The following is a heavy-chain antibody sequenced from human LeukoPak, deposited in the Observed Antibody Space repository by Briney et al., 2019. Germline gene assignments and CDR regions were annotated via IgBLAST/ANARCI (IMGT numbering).Heavy chain of an antibody. Sequence: SETLSLTCTVSGGSISSGDYYWSWIRQPPGKGLEWIGYIYYSGSTYYNPSLKSRVTISVDTSKNQFSLKLSSVTAADTAVYYCARVGITGTLVAWGQGTLVTVSS. D-gene: IGHD1-7*01. CDR2: IYYSGST. CDR1: GGSISSGDYY. CDR3: ARVGITGTLVA. V-gene: IGHV4-30-4*01. J-gene: IGHJ5*02.